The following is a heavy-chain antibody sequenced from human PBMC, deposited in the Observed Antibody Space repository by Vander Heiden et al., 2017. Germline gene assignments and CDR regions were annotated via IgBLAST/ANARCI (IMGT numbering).Heavy chain of an antibody. J-gene: IGHJ6*02. V-gene: IGHV3-9*01. CDR1: GFTFDDYA. D-gene: IGHD2-2*01. Sequence: EVQLVESGGGLVQPGRSLRLSCAASGFTFDDYAMHWVRQAPGKGLEWVSGISWNSGSIGYADSVKGRFTISRDNAKNSLYLQMNSLRAEDTVLYYCASTHMAYYYYYGMDVWGQGTTVTVSS. CDR2: ISWNSGSI. CDR3: ASTHMAYYYYYGMDV.